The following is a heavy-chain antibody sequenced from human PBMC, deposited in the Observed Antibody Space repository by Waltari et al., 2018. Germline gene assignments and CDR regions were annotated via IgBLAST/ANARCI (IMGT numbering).Heavy chain of an antibody. CDR1: GGSFRGYY. CDR3: ARYPAYCSSTSCYAFDY. V-gene: IGHV4-34*01. D-gene: IGHD2-2*01. CDR2: INHSGST. J-gene: IGHJ4*02. Sequence: QVQLQQWGAGLLKPSETLSLTCAVYGGSFRGYYWSWIRQPPGKGLEWIGEINHSGSTNYNPSLKSRVPISVDTSKNQFSLKLRSVTAADTAVYYCARYPAYCSSTSCYAFDYWGQGTLVTVSS.